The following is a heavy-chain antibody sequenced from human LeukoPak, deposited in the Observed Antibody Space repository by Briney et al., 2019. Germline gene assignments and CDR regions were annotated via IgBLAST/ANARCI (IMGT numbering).Heavy chain of an antibody. V-gene: IGHV4-39*01. CDR3: ARPAFLERQGAFDI. D-gene: IGHD3-3*01. CDR1: GGPISSSSYY. CDR2: IYYSGST. Sequence: SKTLSLTCTVSGGPISSSSYYWSWLRQPPGKGLKGNGSIYYSGSTYYNPSLRSRVTISVDTSKNQFSLKLSSVPAADTAVYYCARPAFLERQGAFDIWGQGTMVTVSS. J-gene: IGHJ3*02.